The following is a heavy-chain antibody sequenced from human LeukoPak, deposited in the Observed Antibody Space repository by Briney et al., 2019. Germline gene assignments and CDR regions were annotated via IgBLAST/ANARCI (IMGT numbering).Heavy chain of an antibody. CDR1: GGTFSSYA. D-gene: IGHD6-6*01. CDR3: ARDFIGEEYSSSNFDY. Sequence: SVKVSCKASGGTFSSYAISWVRQAPGQGLEWMGGIIPIFGTANYAQKFQGRVTITTDESTSTAYMELSSLRSEDTAVYYCARDFIGEEYSSSNFDYWGQGTLVTVSS. J-gene: IGHJ4*02. V-gene: IGHV1-69*05. CDR2: IIPIFGTA.